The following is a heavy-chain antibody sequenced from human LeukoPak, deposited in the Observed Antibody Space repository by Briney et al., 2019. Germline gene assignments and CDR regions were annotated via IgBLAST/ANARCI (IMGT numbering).Heavy chain of an antibody. Sequence: ASVKVSCKASGGTFSSYTISWVRQAPGQGLEWMGRIIPILGIANYAQKFQGRVTITADKSTSTAYMELSSLRSEDTAVYYCAGDIGSSGYSRAHFDYWGQGTLVTVSS. V-gene: IGHV1-69*04. CDR3: AGDIGSSGYSRAHFDY. CDR2: IIPILGIA. D-gene: IGHD3-22*01. CDR1: GGTFSSYT. J-gene: IGHJ4*02.